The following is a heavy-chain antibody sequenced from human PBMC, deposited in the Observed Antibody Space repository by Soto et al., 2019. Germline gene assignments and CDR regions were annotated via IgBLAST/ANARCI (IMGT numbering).Heavy chain of an antibody. D-gene: IGHD3-22*01. Sequence: QVQLVESGGGVVQPGRSLRLSCAASGFTFSSYGMHWVRQAPGKGLEWVAVISYDGSNKYYADSVKGRFTISRDNSKNTLYLQMNSLRAEDTDVYYCAKGLYYYDCSGYDDFDIWGQGTMVTVSS. CDR1: GFTFSSYG. CDR3: AKGLYYYDCSGYDDFDI. V-gene: IGHV3-30*18. J-gene: IGHJ3*02. CDR2: ISYDGSNK.